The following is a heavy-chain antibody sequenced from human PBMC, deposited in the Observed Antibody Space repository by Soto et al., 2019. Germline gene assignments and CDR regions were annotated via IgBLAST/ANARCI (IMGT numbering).Heavy chain of an antibody. CDR3: AKDPYYYDSSGYLDY. CDR1: GFTFSSYG. J-gene: IGHJ4*02. D-gene: IGHD3-22*01. Sequence: QPGGSLRLSCAASGFTFSSYGMHWVRQAPGKGLEWVAVISYDGSNKYYADSVKGRFTISRDNSKNTLYLQMNSLRAEDTAVYYCAKDPYYYDSSGYLDYWGQGTLVTVSS. CDR2: ISYDGSNK. V-gene: IGHV3-30*18.